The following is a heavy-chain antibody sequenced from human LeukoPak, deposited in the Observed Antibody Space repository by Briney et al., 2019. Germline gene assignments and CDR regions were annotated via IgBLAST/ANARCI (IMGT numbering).Heavy chain of an antibody. V-gene: IGHV3-48*01. J-gene: IGHJ5*02. Sequence: PGGSLRLSCAASGFTFSSYSMNWVRQAPGKGLEWVSYISSSSSTIYYADSVKGRFTISRDNAKNSLYLQMNSLRAEDTAVYYCAGESPYYYGSGSYGRANWFDPWGQGTLVTVSS. CDR1: GFTFSSYS. D-gene: IGHD3-10*01. CDR3: AGESPYYYGSGSYGRANWFDP. CDR2: ISSSSSTI.